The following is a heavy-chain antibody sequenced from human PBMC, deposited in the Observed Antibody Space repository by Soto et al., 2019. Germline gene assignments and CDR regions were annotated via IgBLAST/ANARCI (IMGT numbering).Heavy chain of an antibody. CDR1: GGYISSYY. CDR2: IYYSGST. J-gene: IGHJ6*02. CDR3: AGRSMVRGVPLGMDV. D-gene: IGHD3-10*01. Sequence: SETLSLTCTVSGGYISSYYWSWIRQPPGKGLEWIGYIYYSGSTNYNPSLKSRVTISVDTSKNQFSLKLSSVTAADTAVYYCAGRSMVRGVPLGMDVWGQGTTVTVSS. V-gene: IGHV4-59*08.